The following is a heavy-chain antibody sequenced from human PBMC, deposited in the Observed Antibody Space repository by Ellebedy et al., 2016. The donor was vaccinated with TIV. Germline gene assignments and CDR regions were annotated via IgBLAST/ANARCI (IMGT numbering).Heavy chain of an antibody. CDR2: ISGSGGST. Sequence: GGSLRLXXAVSGFTFSSYAMSWVRQAPGKGLEWVSGISGSGGSTYYADSVKGRFTISRDNSKNMLYLQMNSLRAEDRAVYYCAKVATGPWGQGTLVTVSS. CDR1: GFTFSSYA. CDR3: AKVATGP. D-gene: IGHD5-12*01. J-gene: IGHJ4*02. V-gene: IGHV3-23*01.